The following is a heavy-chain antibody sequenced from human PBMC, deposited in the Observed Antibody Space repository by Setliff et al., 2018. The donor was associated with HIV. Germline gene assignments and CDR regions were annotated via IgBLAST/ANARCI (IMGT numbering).Heavy chain of an antibody. CDR2: IYSGGTT. J-gene: IGHJ4*03. Sequence: GGSLRLSCAASGFTVSSNYMNWVRQAPGKGLEWVSIIYSGGTTYYADPVKGRFTISRDNSKNTLYLQMNSLRVEDTAVYHCARSPQGGYFDYWGQGTLVTVSS. CDR3: ARSPQGGYFDY. V-gene: IGHV3-53*01. CDR1: GFTVSSNY.